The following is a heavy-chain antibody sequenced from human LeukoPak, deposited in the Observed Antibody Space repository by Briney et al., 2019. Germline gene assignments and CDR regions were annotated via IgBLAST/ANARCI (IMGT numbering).Heavy chain of an antibody. Sequence: GGSLRLSCSAFGFSFSNYAMYWVRQAPGKGLGWVANIKQGGSEKYYVDSVKGRFTISRDNAKNSLYLQMNSLRAEDTAVYYCARDFGLRCSGGTCYSVYYYGMDVWGKGTTVTVSS. CDR3: ARDFGLRCSGGTCYSVYYYGMDV. V-gene: IGHV3-7*03. D-gene: IGHD2-15*01. CDR2: IKQGGSEK. CDR1: GFSFSNYA. J-gene: IGHJ6*04.